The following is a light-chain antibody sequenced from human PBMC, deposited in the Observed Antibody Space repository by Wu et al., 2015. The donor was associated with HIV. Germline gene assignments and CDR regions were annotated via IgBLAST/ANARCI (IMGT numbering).Light chain of an antibody. CDR1: HYISDN. J-gene: IGKJ1*01. V-gene: IGKV3-15*01. Sequence: EIVLTQSPATLSVSPGETTTLSCWASHYISDNLAWYQQRPGQAPRLLIYGASTRAAGIPDRFSGSGSGTEFSLTISSMQSEDFGIYYCQQYNNYSQTFGQGTKVEIK. CDR2: GAS. CDR3: QQYNNYSQT.